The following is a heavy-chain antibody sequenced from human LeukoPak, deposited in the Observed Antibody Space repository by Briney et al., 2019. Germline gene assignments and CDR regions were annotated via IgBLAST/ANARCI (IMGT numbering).Heavy chain of an antibody. CDR1: GFTFSTYW. Sequence: GGSLRLSCAASGFTFSTYWMHWVRQAPGKGLVWVSRIKSDGSSTSYADSAKGRFTISRDNAKNTLYLQMNSLRAEDTAVYCCGRGPAYHGDGPGFWGQGTLVTVSS. D-gene: IGHD3-10*01. V-gene: IGHV3-74*01. CDR2: IKSDGSST. J-gene: IGHJ4*02. CDR3: GRGPAYHGDGPGF.